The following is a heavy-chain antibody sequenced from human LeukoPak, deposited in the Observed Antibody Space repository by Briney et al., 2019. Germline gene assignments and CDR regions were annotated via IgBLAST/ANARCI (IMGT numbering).Heavy chain of an antibody. D-gene: IGHD3-10*01. Sequence: SETLSLTCTVSGYSISSGYYWGWIRQPPGKGLEWIGSIYHSGSTYYNPSLKSRVTISVDTSKNQFSLKLSSVTAADTAVYYCARAGLLWFGELGEAAFDIWGQGTMVTVSS. J-gene: IGHJ3*02. V-gene: IGHV4-38-2*02. CDR3: ARAGLLWFGELGEAAFDI. CDR1: GYSISSGYY. CDR2: IYHSGST.